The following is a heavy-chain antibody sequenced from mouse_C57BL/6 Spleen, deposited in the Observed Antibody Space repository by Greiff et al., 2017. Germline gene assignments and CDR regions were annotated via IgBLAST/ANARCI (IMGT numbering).Heavy chain of an antibody. J-gene: IGHJ4*01. CDR2: IYPGDGDT. CDR1: GYAFSSSW. Sequence: VQLQQSGPELVKPGASVKISCKASGYAFSSSWMNWVKQRPGKGLEWIGRIYPGDGDTNYNGKFKGKATLTADKSSSTAYMQLSSLTSEDSAVYFCARDSDGYYGYAMDYWGQGTSVTVSS. CDR3: ARDSDGYYGYAMDY. D-gene: IGHD2-3*01. V-gene: IGHV1-82*01.